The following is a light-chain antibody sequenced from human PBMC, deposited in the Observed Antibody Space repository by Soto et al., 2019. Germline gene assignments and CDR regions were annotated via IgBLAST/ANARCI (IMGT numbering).Light chain of an antibody. V-gene: IGKV3-15*01. J-gene: IGKJ2*01. Sequence: EIVMTQSPATLSVSPGDTATLSCRASQSVSSNFAWYQQKPGQAPRLLIYGASPRATGIPARFSGSGCGTGFTLTISSLQSEDFAVYFCQEYNNWPPLTFGQGTKLEIK. CDR2: GAS. CDR1: QSVSSN. CDR3: QEYNNWPPLT.